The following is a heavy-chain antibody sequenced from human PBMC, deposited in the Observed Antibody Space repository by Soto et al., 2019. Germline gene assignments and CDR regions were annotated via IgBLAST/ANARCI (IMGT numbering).Heavy chain of an antibody. Sequence: QVQLVQSGAEVKKPGASVKVSCKASGYTFTGYYMHWVRQAPGQGLEWMGWINPNSGGTNYAQKFQGWVTMTRDTSSSTAYMELSRLRSDDKAVYYCARGQYSSSWDEVVQCLQHWGQGTLVTVSS. CDR1: GYTFTGYY. V-gene: IGHV1-2*04. CDR2: INPNSGGT. J-gene: IGHJ1*01. CDR3: ARGQYSSSWDEVVQCLQH. D-gene: IGHD6-13*01.